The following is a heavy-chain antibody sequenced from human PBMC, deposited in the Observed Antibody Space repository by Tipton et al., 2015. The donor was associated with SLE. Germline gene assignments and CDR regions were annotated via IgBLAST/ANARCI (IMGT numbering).Heavy chain of an antibody. V-gene: IGHV4-39*07. CDR2: INHSGST. CDR3: ARGRYYDSSGLGY. CDR1: GGSISSSSYY. J-gene: IGHJ4*02. D-gene: IGHD3-22*01. Sequence: TLSLTCTVSGGSISSSSYYWGWIRQPPGKGLEWIGEINHSGSTNYNPSLKSRVTISVDTSKNQFSLKLSSVTAADTAVYYCARGRYYDSSGLGYWGQGTLVTVSS.